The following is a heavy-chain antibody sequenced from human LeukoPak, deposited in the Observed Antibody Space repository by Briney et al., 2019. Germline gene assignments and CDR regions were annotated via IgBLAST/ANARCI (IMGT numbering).Heavy chain of an antibody. D-gene: IGHD2-2*01. CDR2: MNPNSVKT. CDR1: GYTFTSYD. J-gene: IGHJ6*03. V-gene: IGHV1-8*01. Sequence: ASVKVSCKASGYTFTSYDINWGRQATGQGLEWMGWMNPNSVKTGYAQKVQGRVTMTRNNYISTAYMELSSMRSEDTVVYYCARGVVGYMDVWGKGTTVTVSS. CDR3: ARGVVGYMDV.